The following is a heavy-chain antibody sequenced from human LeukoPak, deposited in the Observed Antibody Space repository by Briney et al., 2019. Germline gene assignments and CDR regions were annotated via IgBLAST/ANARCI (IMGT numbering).Heavy chain of an antibody. V-gene: IGHV4-34*01. CDR1: GGSFSGYY. CDR2: INHSGST. CDR3: ARYTTYYYGSGSYYKEHNWFDP. Sequence: SETLSLTCAVYGGSFSGYYWSWIRQPPGKGLEWIGEINHSGSTNYNPSLKSRVTISVDTSKNQFSLKLSSVTAADTAVYYCARYTTYYYGSGSYYKEHNWFDPWGQGTLVTVSS. J-gene: IGHJ5*02. D-gene: IGHD3-10*01.